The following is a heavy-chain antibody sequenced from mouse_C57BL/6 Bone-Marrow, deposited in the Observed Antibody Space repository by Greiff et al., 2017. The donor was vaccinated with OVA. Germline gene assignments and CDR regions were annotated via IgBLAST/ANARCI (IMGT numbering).Heavy chain of an antibody. D-gene: IGHD2-3*01. Sequence: EVKLMESGGDLVKPGGSLKLSCAASGFTFSSYGMSWVRQTPDKRLEWVATISSGGSYTYYPDSVKGRFTISRDNAKNTLYLQMSSLKSEDTAMYYCARRDGYYWFAYWGQGTLVTVSA. CDR3: ARRDGYYWFAY. J-gene: IGHJ3*01. V-gene: IGHV5-6*02. CDR2: ISSGGSYT. CDR1: GFTFSSYG.